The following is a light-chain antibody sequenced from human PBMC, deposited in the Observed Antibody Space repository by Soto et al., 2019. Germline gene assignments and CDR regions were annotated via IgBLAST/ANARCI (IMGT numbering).Light chain of an antibody. J-gene: IGKJ5*01. Sequence: EVVLTRSPVTLSLSPGEIATXSCRASQSFRGLLAWYQQKPGQAPRLLIYDAYNRATGIPPRLSGSGSGTDFTLTISSLEPEDSAVYYCQQRHMWPITFGQGTRLEIK. CDR2: DAY. CDR3: QQRHMWPIT. V-gene: IGKV3-11*01. CDR1: QSFRGL.